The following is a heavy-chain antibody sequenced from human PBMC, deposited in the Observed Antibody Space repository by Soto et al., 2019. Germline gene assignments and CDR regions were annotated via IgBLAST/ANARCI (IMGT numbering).Heavy chain of an antibody. CDR3: ARSITIFGVVIIKRSPFVY. Sequence: ASVKVSCKASGYTFTSYDINWVRQATGQGLEWMGWMNPNSGNTGYAQKFQGRVTMTRDTSISTAYMELSSLRSEDTAVYYCARSITIFGVVIIKRSPFVYWGQGTLVTVSS. D-gene: IGHD3-3*01. CDR1: GYTFTSYD. CDR2: MNPNSGNT. J-gene: IGHJ4*02. V-gene: IGHV1-8*01.